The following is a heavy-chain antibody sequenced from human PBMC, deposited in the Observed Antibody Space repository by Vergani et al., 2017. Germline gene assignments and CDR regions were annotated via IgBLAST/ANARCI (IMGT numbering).Heavy chain of an antibody. CDR2: INHSGST. J-gene: IGHJ4*02. CDR1: GGSFSGYY. Sequence: QVQLQQWGAGLLKPSETLSLTCAVYGGSFSGYYWSWIRQPPGKGLEWIGEINHSGSTNYNPSLKSRVTISVDTSKNQFSLKLSSVTAADTAVYYCARFVGYPSPYVDYWGQGILVTVSS. D-gene: IGHD2-21*01. CDR3: ARFVGYPSPYVDY. V-gene: IGHV4-34*01.